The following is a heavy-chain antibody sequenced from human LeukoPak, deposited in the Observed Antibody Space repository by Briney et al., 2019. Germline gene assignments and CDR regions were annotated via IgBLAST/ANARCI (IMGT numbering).Heavy chain of an antibody. CDR1: GGSFSGYY. Sequence: PSETLSLTCAVYGGSFSGYYWSWIRQPPGKGLEWIGEINHSGSTNYNPSLKSRVTISVDTSKNQFSLKLSSVTAADTAVYYCARHDLYCSSTSCATYYYYYYMDVWGKGTTVTVSS. J-gene: IGHJ6*03. CDR3: ARHDLYCSSTSCATYYYYYYMDV. CDR2: INHSGST. V-gene: IGHV4-34*01. D-gene: IGHD2-2*01.